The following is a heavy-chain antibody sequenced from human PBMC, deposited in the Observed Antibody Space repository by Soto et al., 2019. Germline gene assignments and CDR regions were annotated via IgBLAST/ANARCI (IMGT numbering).Heavy chain of an antibody. J-gene: IGHJ5*02. D-gene: IGHD3-3*01. Sequence: PSETLSRTCAVYGGSVNGYFWNWIRQPPGKGLEWIGEINHTGATHYDPSLKSRVTMSVDTSKNQFSLRLSSVTAADTAIYYCSNRITVFGLLIPPFYPWGQGTQVTVYS. CDR1: GGSVNGYF. CDR3: SNRITVFGLLIPPFYP. V-gene: IGHV4-34*01. CDR2: INHTGAT.